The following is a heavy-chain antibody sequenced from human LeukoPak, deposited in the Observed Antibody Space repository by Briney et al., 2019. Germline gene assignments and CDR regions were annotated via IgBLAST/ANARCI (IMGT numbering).Heavy chain of an antibody. J-gene: IGHJ4*02. Sequence: ASVKVSCKASGYTFTGYYMHWVRQAPGQGLEWMGRINPNSGGTNYAQKFQGRVTMTRDTSISTAYMELSRLRSDDTAVYYCAIVTTYYYDSSGYPVDYWGQGTLVTVSS. V-gene: IGHV1-2*06. CDR1: GYTFTGYY. D-gene: IGHD3-22*01. CDR2: INPNSGGT. CDR3: AIVTTYYYDSSGYPVDY.